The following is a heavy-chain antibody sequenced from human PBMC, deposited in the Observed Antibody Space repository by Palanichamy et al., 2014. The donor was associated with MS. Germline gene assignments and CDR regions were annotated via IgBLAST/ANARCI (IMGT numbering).Heavy chain of an antibody. CDR1: GHSITSNYY. J-gene: IGHJ6*02. V-gene: IGHV4-38-2*01. D-gene: IGHD3-3*01. CDR3: AGRISIFGAVDA. Sequence: QVQLQESGPGLVKPSETLSLTCDVPGHSITSNYYWAWVRQAPGKGLEWIGCIYQRGSTFYSPSLKSRVTISVDTSKNNFSLKLTSVTAADAAVYFCAGRISIFGAVDAWGQGTTVTVSS. CDR2: IYQRGST.